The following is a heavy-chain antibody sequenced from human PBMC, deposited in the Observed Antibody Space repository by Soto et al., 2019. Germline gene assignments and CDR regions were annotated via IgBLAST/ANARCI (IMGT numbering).Heavy chain of an antibody. V-gene: IGHV3-48*01. CDR3: ARSVEGHFDY. CDR2: ITSDTNTI. Sequence: EVQLVESGGGLVQPGGSLRLTCAASGFPFSIYSMNWVRQAPGKGLEWSSYITSDTNTIKYADSVKGRFTISRDNAKNLVYLQMNSLRVEDTAVYFCARSVEGHFDYWGQGTVVTVSS. J-gene: IGHJ4*02. D-gene: IGHD6-19*01. CDR1: GFPFSIYS.